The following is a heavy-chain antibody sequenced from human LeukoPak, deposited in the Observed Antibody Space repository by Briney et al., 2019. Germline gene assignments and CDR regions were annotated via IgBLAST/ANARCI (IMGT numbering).Heavy chain of an antibody. CDR3: ARSLGRGATAFDY. D-gene: IGHD1-26*01. V-gene: IGHV4-61*01. Sequence: SETLSLTCTVSGASVNSGNYYWSWIRQSPGKGLQWIGSIHNSGDTHYNPSLKSRVTISIDTSKNQFSLELSSVTAADTAVYYCARSLGRGATAFDYWGQGTLVTVSS. J-gene: IGHJ4*02. CDR2: IHNSGDT. CDR1: GASVNSGNYY.